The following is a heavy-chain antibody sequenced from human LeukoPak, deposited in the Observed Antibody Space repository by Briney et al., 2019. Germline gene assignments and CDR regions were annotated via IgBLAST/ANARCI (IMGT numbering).Heavy chain of an antibody. J-gene: IGHJ4*02. D-gene: IGHD4-11*01. CDR2: INPNSGGT. Sequence: ASVKVSCKASGYTFTGYYMHWLRQAPGQGLEWMGRINPNSGGTNYAQKFQGRVTMTRDTSISTAYMELSRLRSDDTAVYYCARDAYSNYYYFDYWGQGTLVTVSS. CDR1: GYTFTGYY. V-gene: IGHV1-2*06. CDR3: ARDAYSNYYYFDY.